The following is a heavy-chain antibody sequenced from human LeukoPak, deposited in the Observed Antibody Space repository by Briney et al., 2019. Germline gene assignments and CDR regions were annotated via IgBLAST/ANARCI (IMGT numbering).Heavy chain of an antibody. D-gene: IGHD1-20*01. V-gene: IGHV3-23*01. CDR2: ISGSGGST. CDR3: AKPKDNSLYCFDY. J-gene: IGHJ4*02. Sequence: GGSLRLSCAASAFTFRSYAMSWVRQAGGKGLDLVSAISGSGGSTYYADSVKGRFTISRANSKNTLYLQMSSLRAEDTAVYYCAKPKDNSLYCFDYWGQGTLVTVSS. CDR1: AFTFRSYA.